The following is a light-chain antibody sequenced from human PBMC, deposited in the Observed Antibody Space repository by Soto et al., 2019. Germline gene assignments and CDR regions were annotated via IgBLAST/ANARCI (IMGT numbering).Light chain of an antibody. CDR2: DNN. V-gene: IGLV1-51*01. CDR1: SSNIGNNF. Sequence: QAVVTQPPSVSAAPGQKVTISCSGSSSNIGNNFVTWYQQLPGTAPKLLIYDNNKRPSGIPDRFSGSQSGTSATLGITGLQTGDEAVYYCGSWDSSLTDVFGTGTKVTVL. J-gene: IGLJ1*01. CDR3: GSWDSSLTDV.